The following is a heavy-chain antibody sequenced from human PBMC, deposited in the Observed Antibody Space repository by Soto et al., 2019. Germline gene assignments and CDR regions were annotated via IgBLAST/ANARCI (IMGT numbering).Heavy chain of an antibody. J-gene: IGHJ4*02. D-gene: IGHD5-18*01. CDR2: IIPIFGTA. Sequence: SVKVSCKASGGTFSSYAISWVRQAPGQGLEWMGGIIPIFGTANYAQKFQGRVTITADESTSTAYMELSSLRSEDTAVYYCARDTVDTDMVTSPFGYWGQGTLVTVSS. CDR3: ARDTVDTDMVTSPFGY. CDR1: GGTFSSYA. V-gene: IGHV1-69*13.